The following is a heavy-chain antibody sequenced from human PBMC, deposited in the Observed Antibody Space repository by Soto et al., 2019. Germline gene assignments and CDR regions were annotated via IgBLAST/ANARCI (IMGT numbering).Heavy chain of an antibody. V-gene: IGHV3-13*05. CDR3: ARAYSGRLPRRADYYYAMDV. CDR1: AFTLSAYD. J-gene: IGHJ6*02. Sequence: PVGSLRLSCAASAFTLSAYDMHWVRQPNGKGLEWVSALGAADDPYYLGSVKGRITISRENAKNSLYLQMNNLRAGDTAVYYCARAYSGRLPRRADYYYAMDVWGQGTTVTVSS. CDR2: LGAADDP. D-gene: IGHD2-15*01.